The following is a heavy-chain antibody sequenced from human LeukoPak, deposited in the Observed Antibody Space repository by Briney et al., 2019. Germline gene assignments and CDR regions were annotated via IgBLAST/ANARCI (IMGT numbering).Heavy chain of an antibody. CDR2: ISSSSSTI. Sequence: GGSLRLSCAASGFTFSSYSMNWVRQAPGKGLEGVSYISSSSSTIYYADSVKGRFTISRDSAKNSLYLQMNSLRAEDTAVYYCARTLLYYYDSSGLHPWGQGTLVTVSS. CDR3: ARTLLYYYDSSGLHP. D-gene: IGHD3-22*01. CDR1: GFTFSSYS. V-gene: IGHV3-48*01. J-gene: IGHJ5*02.